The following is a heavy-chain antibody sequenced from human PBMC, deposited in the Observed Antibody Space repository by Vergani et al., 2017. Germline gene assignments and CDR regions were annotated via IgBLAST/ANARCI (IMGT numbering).Heavy chain of an antibody. CDR1: GFTSSYYR. J-gene: IGHJ1*01. D-gene: IGHD1-1*01. CDR2: ISYDGTQK. CDR3: ATKSCGTPGCQIGYFRE. Sequence: QVHLVESGGGLVQLGRSLRLSCVVSGFTSSYYRMHWVRQAPGKGLEWVAVISYDGTQKYYADSVKGRFTISRDNSKSTLYLQMNSLRTEDTAVYYCATKSCGTPGCQIGYFREWGQGTLVTVSS. V-gene: IGHV3-30*03.